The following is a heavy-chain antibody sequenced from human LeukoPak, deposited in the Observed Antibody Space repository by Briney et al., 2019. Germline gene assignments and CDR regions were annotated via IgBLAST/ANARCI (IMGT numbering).Heavy chain of an antibody. J-gene: IGHJ2*01. CDR3: ARGRGTTMVRGVITNYFDL. Sequence: GASVKVSCRASGYTFTAHYIHWVRQAPGQGLEWMGWIDPNSGGTNYAQRFLGSVTMTGDTSINTAFMEVRRLRSDDTAIYYCARGRGTTMVRGVITNYFDLWGRGSLVSVSS. V-gene: IGHV1-2*02. CDR2: IDPNSGGT. D-gene: IGHD3-10*01. CDR1: GYTFTAHY.